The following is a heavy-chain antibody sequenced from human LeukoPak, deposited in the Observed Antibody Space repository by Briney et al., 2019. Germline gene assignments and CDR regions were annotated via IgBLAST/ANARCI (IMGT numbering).Heavy chain of an antibody. CDR1: GFTFINAW. D-gene: IGHD1-14*01. CDR2: IQSTTNGGTP. J-gene: IGHJ4*02. Sequence: GGSLRLSCAASGFTFINAWMTWVRQAPGKGLEWVGRIQSTTNGGTPDYATPVKGRFTISRDDSKNTLYLQMNSLKSEDTAVYYRTSGVGTLDYWGQGALVTVSS. CDR3: TSGVGTLDY. V-gene: IGHV3-15*01.